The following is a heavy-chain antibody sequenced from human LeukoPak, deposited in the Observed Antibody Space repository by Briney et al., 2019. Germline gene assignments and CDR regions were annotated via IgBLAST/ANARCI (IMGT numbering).Heavy chain of an antibody. CDR2: MNGNSGDT. D-gene: IGHD1-26*01. CDR3: VRGRFIAGAGD. CDR1: GCTLTIYD. J-gene: IGHJ1*01. V-gene: IGHV1-8*01. Sequence: ASVKVSCKTSGCTLTIYDINWVRQATGQGLEWMGWMNGNSGDTGYAQKFQGRVTMTRNTSISTAYMELSNLRSEDTAVYYCVRGRFIAGAGDWGQGTPVTVPS.